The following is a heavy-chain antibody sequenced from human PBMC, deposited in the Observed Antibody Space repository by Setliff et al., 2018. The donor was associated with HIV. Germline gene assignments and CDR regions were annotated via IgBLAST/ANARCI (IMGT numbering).Heavy chain of an antibody. D-gene: IGHD3-10*01. CDR2: IYHSGST. J-gene: IGHJ4*02. CDR1: RGSISTTNW. CDR3: AARNSGNPTRHFDY. V-gene: IGHV4-4*02. Sequence: SETLSLTCAVSRGSISTTNWWSWVRQSPGKGLEWIGEIYHSGSTFYNPSLRSRVTISVDTSQDQFSLRLTSVTAADTAVYYCAARNSGNPTRHFDYWGQGTLVTVSS.